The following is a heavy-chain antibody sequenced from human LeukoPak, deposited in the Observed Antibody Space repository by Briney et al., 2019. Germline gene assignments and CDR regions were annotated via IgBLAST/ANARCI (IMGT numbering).Heavy chain of an antibody. V-gene: IGHV4-34*01. J-gene: IGHJ4*02. CDR2: INHSGST. D-gene: IGHD3-10*01. Sequence: SSETLSLTCAVYGGSISGYYWSGIRQPPGKGLEWIGEINHSGSTKYNPSLKSRVTVSVGPSKNHFSLKVTSVPAADTALYYCARGFTGRGPTNWGQGTLVTVSS. CDR1: GGSISGYY. CDR3: ARGFTGRGPTN.